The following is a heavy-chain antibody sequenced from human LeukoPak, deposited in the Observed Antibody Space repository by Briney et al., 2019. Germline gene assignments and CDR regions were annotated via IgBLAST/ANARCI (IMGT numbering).Heavy chain of an antibody. CDR3: AHSSGQFSYDNSGYPPVHFDY. D-gene: IGHD3-22*01. V-gene: IGHV2-5*02. J-gene: IGHJ4*02. CDR1: GLSFNTSGVG. CDR2: IDWDDDK. Sequence: SGPTLVKPTQTLTLTCTFSGLSFNTSGVGGGWIRQPPGKALEWLALIDWDDDKRYSPSLNSRLTITKDTSKNQVVLTMTNMDPADTATYYCAHSSGQFSYDNSGYPPVHFDYWGQGTLVTVSS.